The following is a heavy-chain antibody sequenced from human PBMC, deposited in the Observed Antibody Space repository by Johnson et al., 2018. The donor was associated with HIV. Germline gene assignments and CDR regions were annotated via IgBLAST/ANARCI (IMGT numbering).Heavy chain of an antibody. CDR2: ISSNGGST. J-gene: IGHJ3*02. CDR1: GFTFSSYA. V-gene: IGHV3-64*01. Sequence: MQLVESGGGLVQPGGSLRLSCAASGFTFSSYAMHWVRQAPGKGLEYVSAISSNGGSTYYANSVKGRFTISRDNSKNTLYLQMGSLGAEDMAVYYCARASGEWDAFDIWGQGTVVTVSS. D-gene: IGHD3-10*01. CDR3: ARASGEWDAFDI.